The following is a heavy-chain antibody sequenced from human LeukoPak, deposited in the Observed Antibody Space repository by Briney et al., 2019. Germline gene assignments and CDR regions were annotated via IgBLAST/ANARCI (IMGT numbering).Heavy chain of an antibody. Sequence: PGGSLRLSCAASGFTFDDHAMHWVRQAPGKGLEWVSGISWNSGSIGYADSVKGRFTISRDNAKNSLYLQMNRLRAEDTALYYCAKDRGPSSGYSLPDYWGQGTLVTVSS. CDR1: GFTFDDHA. J-gene: IGHJ4*02. V-gene: IGHV3-9*01. CDR3: AKDRGPSSGYSLPDY. CDR2: ISWNSGSI. D-gene: IGHD3-22*01.